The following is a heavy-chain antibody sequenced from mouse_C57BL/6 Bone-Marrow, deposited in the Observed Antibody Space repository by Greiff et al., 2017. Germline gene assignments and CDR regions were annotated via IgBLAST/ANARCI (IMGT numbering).Heavy chain of an antibody. V-gene: IGHV1-72*01. Sequence: QVQLQQSGAELVKPGASVKLSCKASGYTFTSYWMHWVKQRPGRGLEWIGRIDPNSGGTKYNEQFKSKATLTVDKPSSTAYMQLSSLTSEDSAVYYCARSLFITTVVANWYFDVWGTGTTVTVSS. D-gene: IGHD1-1*01. CDR2: IDPNSGGT. CDR3: ARSLFITTVVANWYFDV. CDR1: GYTFTSYW. J-gene: IGHJ1*03.